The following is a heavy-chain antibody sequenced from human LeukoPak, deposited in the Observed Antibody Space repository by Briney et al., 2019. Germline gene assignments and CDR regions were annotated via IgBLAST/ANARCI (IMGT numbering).Heavy chain of an antibody. CDR3: ARWPTSNLALDV. CDR1: GGSISSYY. D-gene: IGHD4-11*01. J-gene: IGHJ3*01. Sequence: KPSETLSLTCTLAGGSISSYYWSWIRQPPGKGLEWIAYIYSTGSAIYNPSLRSRVTISVDTSKNQFSLKLRSVTAADAAVYFCARWPTSNLALDVWGQGTMVTVSS. V-gene: IGHV4-59*01. CDR2: IYSTGSA.